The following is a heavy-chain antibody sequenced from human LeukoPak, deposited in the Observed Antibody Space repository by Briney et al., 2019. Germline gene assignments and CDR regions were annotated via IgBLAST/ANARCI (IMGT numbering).Heavy chain of an antibody. CDR3: AKSTSGVVVVITPDY. CDR1: GFTFSNYA. D-gene: IGHD3-22*01. CDR2: TGGTGGDT. J-gene: IGHJ4*02. Sequence: GGSLRLSCTASGFTFSNYAMSWVRQAPGKGLEWVSSTGGTGGDTYYADSVKGRFTISRDNSKNTLYLQMNSLRAEDTAVYYCAKSTSGVVVVITPDYWGQGTLVTVSS. V-gene: IGHV3-23*01.